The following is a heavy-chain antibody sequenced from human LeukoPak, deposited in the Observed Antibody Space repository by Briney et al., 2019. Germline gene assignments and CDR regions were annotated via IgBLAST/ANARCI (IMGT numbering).Heavy chain of an antibody. Sequence: GGSLRLSCAASGFAFSSHATCWVRQAPGKGVEWVSSIDISGGSTYYADSAEGRFTISRDNSKNTLYLQMNGLRVEDTALYYCANEVRPNDYWGQGTLVTVSS. V-gene: IGHV3-23*01. J-gene: IGHJ4*02. CDR2: IDISGGST. CDR3: ANEVRPNDY. CDR1: GFAFSSHA. D-gene: IGHD1-1*01.